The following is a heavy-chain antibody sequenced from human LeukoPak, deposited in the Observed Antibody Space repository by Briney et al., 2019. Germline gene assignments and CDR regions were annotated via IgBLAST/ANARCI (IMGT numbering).Heavy chain of an antibody. V-gene: IGHV1-69*05. Sequence: ASVKVSCKASGGTFSSYAINWVRQAPGQGLEWMGRIVPIFGTTNYAQKFQGRVTITTDESTSIAYMELSSLRSEDTAVYYCARDRGERGSSWSLPAQGFDIWGQGTMVTVSS. CDR1: GGTFSSYA. D-gene: IGHD6-13*01. CDR3: ARDRGERGSSWSLPAQGFDI. J-gene: IGHJ3*02. CDR2: IVPIFGTT.